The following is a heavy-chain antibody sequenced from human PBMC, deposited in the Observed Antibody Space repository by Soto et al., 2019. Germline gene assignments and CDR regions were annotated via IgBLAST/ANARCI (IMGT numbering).Heavy chain of an antibody. CDR1: GGSIRSYY. V-gene: IGHV4-59*01. CDR2: LYNSGST. Sequence: LSLTCTVSGGSIRSYYWSWIRQAPGKGLEWIGYLYNSGSTVYNPSLKSRVTISVDTSKNQFSLKLNSVTAADTAVYYCARDLWGYCGTDCYPLDVWGQGTTVTVSS. CDR3: ARDLWGYCGTDCYPLDV. J-gene: IGHJ6*02. D-gene: IGHD2-21*02.